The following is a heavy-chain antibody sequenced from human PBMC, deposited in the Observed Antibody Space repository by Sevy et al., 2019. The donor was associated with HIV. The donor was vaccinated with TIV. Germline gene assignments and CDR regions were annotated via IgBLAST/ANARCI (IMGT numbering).Heavy chain of an antibody. J-gene: IGHJ5*01. V-gene: IGHV3-21*04. CDR2: ISDDSRYI. CDR3: GKRRTTGMTDWFDS. Sequence: GGSLRLSCAASGFNFRTYSMNWVRQAPGKGLEWLSSISDDSRYIYYSDSVKGRFTISRANAKNLLFLQMNSLRAEDTALYYCGKRRTTGMTDWFDSWGQGTLVTVSS. D-gene: IGHD1-1*01. CDR1: GFNFRTYS.